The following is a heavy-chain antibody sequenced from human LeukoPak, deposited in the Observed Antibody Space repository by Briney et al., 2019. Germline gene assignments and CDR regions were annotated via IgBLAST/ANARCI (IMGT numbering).Heavy chain of an antibody. J-gene: IGHJ4*02. CDR1: GYSFTSYG. V-gene: IGHV1-18*01. D-gene: IGHD4-17*01. Sequence: AAVKVSCKASGYSFTSYGISWVRQAPGQGLEWMGWVSNYNGDTKYGQKFQDRVSMTTDTSTNTAYMELRSLRSDDTAVYYCARDGDYEDWWGQGTLVTVSS. CDR2: VSNYNGDT. CDR3: ARDGDYEDW.